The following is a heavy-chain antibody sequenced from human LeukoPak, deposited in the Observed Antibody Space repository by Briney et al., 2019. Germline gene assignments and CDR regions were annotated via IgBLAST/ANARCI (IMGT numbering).Heavy chain of an antibody. V-gene: IGHV3-9*01. CDR1: GFTFDDYA. D-gene: IGHD6-13*01. Sequence: GGSLRLSCAASGFTFDDYAMHWVRQAPGKGLEWVSGISWNSGSIGYADSVKGRFTTSRDNAKNSLYLQMNSLRAEDTALYYCAKARGSSYPCYYYGMDVWGQGTTVTVSS. CDR2: ISWNSGSI. J-gene: IGHJ6*02. CDR3: AKARGSSYPCYYYGMDV.